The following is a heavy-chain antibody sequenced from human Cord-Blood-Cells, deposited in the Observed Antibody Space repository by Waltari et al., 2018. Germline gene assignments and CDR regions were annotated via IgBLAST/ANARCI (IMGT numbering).Heavy chain of an antibody. CDR3: AKGASFGWGAGGAFDI. D-gene: IGHD3-16*01. CDR1: GFTFSSYA. CDR2: ISGSGGST. J-gene: IGHJ3*02. Sequence: EVQLLESGGGLVQPGGSLRLSCAASGFTFSSYAMSWVRQAPGKGLEWVSAISGSGGSTYYADPVKGRFTISRDNSKNTLYLQMNSLRAEDTAVYYCAKGASFGWGAGGAFDIWGQGTMVTVSS. V-gene: IGHV3-23*01.